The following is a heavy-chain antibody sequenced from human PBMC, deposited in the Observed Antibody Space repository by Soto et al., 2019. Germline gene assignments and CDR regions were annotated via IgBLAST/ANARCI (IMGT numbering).Heavy chain of an antibody. CDR2: ISGSGGST. CDR3: AKGSPVVAAVDWFDP. V-gene: IGHV3-23*01. J-gene: IGHJ5*02. CDR1: GFTSADYA. Sequence: EVQLLESGGGLVQPGGSLRLSCAASGFTSADYAMTWVRQAPGKGLEWVSAISGSGGSTYYADSVKGRFTISRDNSKNTLYLQMNSLRAEETAVYYCAKGSPVVAAVDWFDPWGQGTLVTVSS. D-gene: IGHD2-15*01.